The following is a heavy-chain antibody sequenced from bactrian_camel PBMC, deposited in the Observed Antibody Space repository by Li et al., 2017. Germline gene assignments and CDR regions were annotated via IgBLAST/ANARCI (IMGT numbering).Heavy chain of an antibody. CDR2: IDSHGNS. Sequence: HVQLVESGGDSVQAGGSLRLSCAGSGYFGSAYCMAWFRQPPGKEREKVSTIDSHGNSRYADSVEGRFTISLDNDKNILSLQMDSLKPEDTAMYYCAYFRRAISGCTHDLRYLGNYRGQGTQVTVS. D-gene: IGHD1*01. CDR3: AYFRRAISGCTHDLRYLGNY. CDR1: GYFGSAYC. J-gene: IGHJ4*01. V-gene: IGHV3S53*01.